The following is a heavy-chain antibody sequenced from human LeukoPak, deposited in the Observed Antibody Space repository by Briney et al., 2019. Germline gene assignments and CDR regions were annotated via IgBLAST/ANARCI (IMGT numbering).Heavy chain of an antibody. D-gene: IGHD5-12*01. Sequence: GGSLRLSCAASGVTVSRDYMSWVRQAPGKGLEWVSVIYSDGKTYYADSVRGRFTISRDNSQNTLYLQMDSLRAEDTALYYCAKEYSGYDFDYWGQGTLVTVSS. J-gene: IGHJ4*02. CDR1: GVTVSRDY. V-gene: IGHV3-53*01. CDR3: AKEYSGYDFDY. CDR2: IYSDGKT.